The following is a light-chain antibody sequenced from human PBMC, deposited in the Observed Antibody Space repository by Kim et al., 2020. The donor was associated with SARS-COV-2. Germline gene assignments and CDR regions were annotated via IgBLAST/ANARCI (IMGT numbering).Light chain of an antibody. CDR3: ETWDSHVV. Sequence: QPVLTQSSSASASLGSSVKLTCTLSSGHSTYMIAWHQQRPGKAPRYLMSLQESGSYATGSGVPDRFSGSSSGADRYLTISNHQSEDEAEYYCETWDSHVVFGGGTKVTVL. J-gene: IGLJ2*01. V-gene: IGLV4-60*03. CDR2: LQESGSY. CDR1: SGHSTYM.